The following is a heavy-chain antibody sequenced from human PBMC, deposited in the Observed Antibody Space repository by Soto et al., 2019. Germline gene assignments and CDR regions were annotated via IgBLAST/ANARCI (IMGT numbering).Heavy chain of an antibody. D-gene: IGHD4-4*01. CDR1: GFIFTSHW. CDR2: INKDGSAT. Sequence: PGGSLRLSCAASGFIFTSHWMHWVRQAPGKGLVWVSGINKDGSATFYADSVKGRFTIFRDNVKNKVYLQMNSLGVEDSAVYYCGTVFDIWGQGTQVTVSS. J-gene: IGHJ5*02. V-gene: IGHV3-74*01. CDR3: GTVFDI.